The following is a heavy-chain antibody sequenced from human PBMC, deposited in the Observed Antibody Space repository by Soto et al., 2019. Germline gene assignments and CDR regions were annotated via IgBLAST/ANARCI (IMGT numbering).Heavy chain of an antibody. J-gene: IGHJ6*02. D-gene: IGHD3-10*01. CDR3: AKENYRYGSGSYPYYYYYGMDV. CDR2: ISYDGSNK. V-gene: IGHV3-30*18. CDR1: GFTFSSYG. Sequence: PGGSLRLSCAASGFTFSSYGMHWVRQAPGKGLEWVAVISYDGSNKYYADSVKGRFTISRDNSKNTLYLQMNSPRAEDTAVYYCAKENYRYGSGSYPYYYYYGMDVWGQGTTVTVSS.